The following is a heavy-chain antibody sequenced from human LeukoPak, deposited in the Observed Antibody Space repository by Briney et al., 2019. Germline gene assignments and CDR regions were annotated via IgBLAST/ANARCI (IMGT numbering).Heavy chain of an antibody. D-gene: IGHD3-10*01. V-gene: IGHV3-74*01. Sequence: PGGSLRLSYAASGFTFSTYWMHWVRQAPGKGPLWVSHINGDGSTTNYADSVKGRFTISRDNAKNTLYLQMNSLRAEDTAVYYCAEAASVRGVSYWGQGTLVTVSS. CDR1: GFTFSTYW. CDR2: INGDGSTT. CDR3: AEAASVRGVSY. J-gene: IGHJ4*02.